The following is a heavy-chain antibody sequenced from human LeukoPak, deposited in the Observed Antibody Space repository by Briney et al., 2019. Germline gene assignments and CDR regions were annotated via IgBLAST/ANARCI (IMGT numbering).Heavy chain of an antibody. D-gene: IGHD3-10*01. CDR3: ARDSDYYGLDY. J-gene: IGHJ4*02. CDR2: ISYDGSNK. CDR1: GITVSTNY. Sequence: GGSLRLSCAVSGITVSTNYMSWVRQAPGKGLEWVAVISYDGSNKYYADSVKGRFTISRDNSKNTLYLQMNSLRAEDTAVYYCARDSDYYGLDYWGQGTLVTVSS. V-gene: IGHV3-30*03.